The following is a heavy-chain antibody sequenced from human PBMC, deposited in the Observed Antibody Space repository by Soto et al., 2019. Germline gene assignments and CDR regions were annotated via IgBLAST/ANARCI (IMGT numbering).Heavy chain of an antibody. D-gene: IGHD1-26*01. CDR1: GFTFSSYW. CDR2: IKQDRSEK. J-gene: IGHJ4*02. V-gene: IGHV3-7*05. Sequence: GGSLRLSCAASGFTFSSYWMSWVRQAPGKGLEWVANIKQDRSEKYYVDSVKGRFTISRDNAKNSLYLQMNSLRAEDTAVYYCARDPLSLSGSYYAPYFDYWGQGTLVTVSS. CDR3: ARDPLSLSGSYYAPYFDY.